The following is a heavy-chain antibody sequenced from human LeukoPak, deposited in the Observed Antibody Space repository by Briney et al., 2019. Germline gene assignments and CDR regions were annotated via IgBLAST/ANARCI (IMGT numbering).Heavy chain of an antibody. CDR1: GFTFSSYG. V-gene: IGHV3-33*01. CDR3: AREGPIEDYYDSSGYYSLDY. CDR2: IWYDGSNK. D-gene: IGHD3-22*01. Sequence: GRSLRLSCAASGFTFSSYGMHWVRQAPGKGLEWVAVIWYDGSNKYYADSVKGRFTISRDNSKNTLYLQMNSLRAEDTAVYYCAREGPIEDYYDSSGYYSLDYWGQGTLVTVSS. J-gene: IGHJ4*02.